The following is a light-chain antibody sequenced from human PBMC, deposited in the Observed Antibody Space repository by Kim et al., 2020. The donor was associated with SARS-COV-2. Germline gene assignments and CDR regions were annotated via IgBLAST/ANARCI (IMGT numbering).Light chain of an antibody. Sequence: ASVGDRVNLTCRASQDISLYLAWYQQKPGKAPRSLIYAASRLQSGVPSRFSGSGSGTEFILTIDSLQPEDFATYYCRQYDDFPVTFGQGTRLEIK. J-gene: IGKJ5*01. CDR1: QDISLY. CDR3: RQYDDFPVT. V-gene: IGKV1-16*01. CDR2: AAS.